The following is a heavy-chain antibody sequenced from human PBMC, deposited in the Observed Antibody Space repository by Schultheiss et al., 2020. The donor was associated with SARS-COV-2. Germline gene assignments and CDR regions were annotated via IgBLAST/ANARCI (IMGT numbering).Heavy chain of an antibody. J-gene: IGHJ5*02. CDR1: GGSISSYY. D-gene: IGHD6-19*01. CDR3: ARDGIGDSSGGRGWFDH. CDR2: IYYSGST. Sequence: SETLSLTCTVSGGSISSYYWSWIRQPPGKGLEWIGYIYYSGSTNYNPSLKSRVTISVDTSKNQFSLKRSFVTAADSAVYYCARDGIGDSSGGRGWFDHWGQGTLVTVSS. V-gene: IGHV4-59*12.